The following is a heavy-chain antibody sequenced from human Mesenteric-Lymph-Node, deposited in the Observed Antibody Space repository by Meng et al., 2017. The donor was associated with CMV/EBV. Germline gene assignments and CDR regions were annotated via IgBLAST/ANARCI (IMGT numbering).Heavy chain of an antibody. V-gene: IGHV3-30*02. CDR1: GFPFRTYD. D-gene: IGHD1-1*01. CDR3: AKGDTTHPPGDY. Sequence: GESLKISCGTSGFPFRTYDMHWIRQTPGKGLEWVATIYYDGSNKNHADSVKGRFTISRDNSKNTLYLQMNSLRPEDTAVYYCAKGDTTHPPGDYWGQGTLVTVSS. CDR2: IYYDGSNK. J-gene: IGHJ4*02.